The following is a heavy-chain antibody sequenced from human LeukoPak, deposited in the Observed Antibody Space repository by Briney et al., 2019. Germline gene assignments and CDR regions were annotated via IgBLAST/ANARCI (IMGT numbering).Heavy chain of an antibody. V-gene: IGHV1-69*04. Sequence: PWASVTVSCKASGGTFSSYAISWVRQAPGQGLEWMGRIIPILGIANYAQKFQGRVTITADKSTSTAYMELSSLRSEDTAVYYCARNIGRDGYNGPFDYWGQGTLVTVSS. CDR1: GGTFSSYA. CDR2: IIPILGIA. CDR3: ARNIGRDGYNGPFDY. J-gene: IGHJ4*02. D-gene: IGHD5-24*01.